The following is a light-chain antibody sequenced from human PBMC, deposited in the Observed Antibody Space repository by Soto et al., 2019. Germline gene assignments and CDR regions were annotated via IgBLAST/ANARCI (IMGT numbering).Light chain of an antibody. CDR3: CSYAGSSIMV. J-gene: IGLJ3*02. CDR2: EVN. Sequence: QSVLTQPASVSGSPGQSITISCTGTSSDVGSYNLVSWYQQLPGKAPKLIIYEVNERPSGISNRFSGSKSGNTASLTISGLQAEDEADYYCCSYAGSSIMVLGGGTKVTVL. CDR1: SSDVGSYNL. V-gene: IGLV2-23*02.